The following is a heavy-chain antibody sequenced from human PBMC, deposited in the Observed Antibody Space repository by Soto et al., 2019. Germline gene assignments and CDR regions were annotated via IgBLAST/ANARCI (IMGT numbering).Heavy chain of an antibody. J-gene: IGHJ5*02. CDR1: GGNFNNFA. CDR2: IIPIFGTE. Sequence: EASVKVSCKTSGGNFNNFAINWVRQAPGQGLEWMGGIIPIFGTENYAQKFQGRVTITADGSTSTAYMELNSLRSDDTAVYYCAREQGGSGWFGWLDPWGQGTLVTVSS. CDR3: AREQGGSGWFGWLDP. D-gene: IGHD6-19*01. V-gene: IGHV1-69*13.